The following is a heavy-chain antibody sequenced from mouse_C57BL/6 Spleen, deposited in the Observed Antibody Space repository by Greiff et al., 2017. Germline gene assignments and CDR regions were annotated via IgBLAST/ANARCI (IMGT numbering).Heavy chain of an antibody. V-gene: IGHV5-4*01. CDR2: ISDGGSYT. D-gene: IGHD2-5*01. J-gene: IGHJ3*01. CDR1: GFTFSSYA. Sequence: EVQRVESGGGLVKPGGSLKLSCAASGFTFSSYAMSWVRQTPEKRLEWVATISDGGSYTYYPDNVKGRFTLSRDNAKNNLYLQMSHLKSEDTAMYYCASDSNYAAWFAYWGQGTLVTVSA. CDR3: ASDSNYAAWFAY.